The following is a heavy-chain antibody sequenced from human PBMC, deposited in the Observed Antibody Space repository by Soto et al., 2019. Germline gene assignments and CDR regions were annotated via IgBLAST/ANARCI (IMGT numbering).Heavy chain of an antibody. CDR1: GYSFTSYW. Sequence: EVQLVQSGAEVKKPGESLRISCKGSGYSFTSYWISWVRQMPGKGLEWMGRIDPSDSYTNYSPSFQGHVTISADKSISTAYLQWSSLKASDTAMYYCARELYDSSGYYYLLSNRHPGYWGQGTLVTVSS. J-gene: IGHJ4*02. CDR3: ARELYDSSGYYYLLSNRHPGY. D-gene: IGHD3-22*01. V-gene: IGHV5-10-1*03. CDR2: IDPSDSYT.